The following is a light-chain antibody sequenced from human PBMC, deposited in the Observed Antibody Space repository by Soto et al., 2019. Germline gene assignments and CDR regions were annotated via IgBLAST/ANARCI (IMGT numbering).Light chain of an antibody. CDR1: QRGLCSSNNKNY. CDR3: QQYYSTSWT. CDR2: WAS. J-gene: IGKJ1*01. Sequence: PDSLVVSMDERGTINCKCSQRGLCSSNNKNYLACYQQQPGQPPKLLIYWASTRESGVPDRFSGSGSGTDFTLTISSLQAEDVAVYYCQQYYSTSWTFGQGTKVDIK. V-gene: IGKV4-1*01.